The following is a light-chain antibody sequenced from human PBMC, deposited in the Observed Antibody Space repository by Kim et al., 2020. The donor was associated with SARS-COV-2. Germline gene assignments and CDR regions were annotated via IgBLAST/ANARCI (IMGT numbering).Light chain of an antibody. CDR2: STK. CDR3: VLYMGSGIWV. CDR1: SGSVSTSYY. J-gene: IGLJ3*02. Sequence: QTVLTQEPSFSVSPGGTVTLTCGLSSGSVSTSYYPSWYQQTPGQAPRTLIYSTKTRSSGVPDRFSGSILGNKAALTITGAQADDESDYYCVLYMGSGIWVFGGGTQLTVL. V-gene: IGLV8-61*01.